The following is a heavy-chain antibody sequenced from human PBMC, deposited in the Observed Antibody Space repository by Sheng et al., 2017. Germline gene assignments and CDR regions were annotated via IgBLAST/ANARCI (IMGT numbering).Heavy chain of an antibody. J-gene: IGHJ4*02. Sequence: QVQLQESGPGLVKAFGDPCPSTCAVSGYSISDGYYWGWIRQPPGKGLEWIGSIYHGGSTFYNPSLKSRVNMSVXTSKNHFSLNLTSVTAADTAIYFCARDFYGFPLDSWGQGTLVTVSS. D-gene: IGHD3-10*01. V-gene: IGHV4-38-2*02. CDR3: ARDFYGFPLDS. CDR1: GYSISDGYY. CDR2: IYHGGST.